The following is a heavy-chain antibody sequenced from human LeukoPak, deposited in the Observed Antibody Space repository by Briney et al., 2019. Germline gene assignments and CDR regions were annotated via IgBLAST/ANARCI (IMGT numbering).Heavy chain of an antibody. CDR1: GGTFSSYA. CDR2: IIPILGIA. Sequence: SVTVSCKASGGTFSSYAISWVRQAPGQGLEWMGRIIPILGIANYAQKFQGRVTITADKSTSTAYMELSSLRSEDTAVYYCARGGYQPLGFDPWGQGTLVTVSS. CDR3: ARGGYQPLGFDP. J-gene: IGHJ5*02. D-gene: IGHD2-2*01. V-gene: IGHV1-69*04.